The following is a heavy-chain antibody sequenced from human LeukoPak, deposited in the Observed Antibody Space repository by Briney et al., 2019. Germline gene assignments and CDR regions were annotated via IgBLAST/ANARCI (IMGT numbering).Heavy chain of an antibody. CDR2: IYYSGST. V-gene: IGHV4-59*01. Sequence: SETLSLTCTVSGGSISSYYWSWIRQPPGKGLEWIGYIYYSGSTNYNPSLKSRVTISVDTSKNQFSLKLSSVTAADTAVYYCARERSEFYRLDAFDIWGQGTMVTVSS. CDR1: GGSISSYY. CDR3: ARERSEFYRLDAFDI. J-gene: IGHJ3*02. D-gene: IGHD3-3*01.